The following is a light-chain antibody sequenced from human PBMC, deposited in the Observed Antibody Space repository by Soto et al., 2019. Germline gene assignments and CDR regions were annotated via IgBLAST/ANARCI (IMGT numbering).Light chain of an antibody. V-gene: IGKV3-11*01. CDR3: QRRSNLASPFT. CDR1: QSVSSY. Sequence: EIVLTQSPATLSLSPGERATLSCRASQSVSSYLAWYQQKPGQAPRLLIYDASNRATGIPARFSGSGSGTDFTLTISSLEPEDFAVYYCQRRSNLASPFTFGGGTKVEIK. CDR2: DAS. J-gene: IGKJ4*01.